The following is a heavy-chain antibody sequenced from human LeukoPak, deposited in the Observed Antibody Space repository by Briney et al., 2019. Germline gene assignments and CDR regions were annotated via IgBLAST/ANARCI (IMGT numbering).Heavy chain of an antibody. D-gene: IGHD4-17*01. Sequence: GGSLRLSCAASGFTFSSHSIYWVRQAPGKGLEWVSYISGSGTTKYYGDSVRGRFTISRDNAKNSLYLQMNSLRDEDTAVYYCARSATRTVSHIDYWGQGTLVTVSP. CDR1: GFTFSSHS. V-gene: IGHV3-48*02. J-gene: IGHJ4*02. CDR2: ISGSGTTK. CDR3: ARSATRTVSHIDY.